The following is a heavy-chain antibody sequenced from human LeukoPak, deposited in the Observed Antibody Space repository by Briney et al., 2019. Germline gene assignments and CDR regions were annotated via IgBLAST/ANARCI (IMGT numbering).Heavy chain of an antibody. J-gene: IGHJ6*03. CDR2: ISSSGSTI. D-gene: IGHD1-26*01. V-gene: IGHV3-48*03. Sequence: GGSLRLSCAASGFTFSSYEMNWVRQAPGKGLEWVSYISSSGSTIYYADSVKGRFTISRDNAKSSLYLQMNSLRDEDTAVYYCARDPYSGSYGDYYYYYMDVWGKGTTVTISS. CDR3: ARDPYSGSYGDYYYYYMDV. CDR1: GFTFSSYE.